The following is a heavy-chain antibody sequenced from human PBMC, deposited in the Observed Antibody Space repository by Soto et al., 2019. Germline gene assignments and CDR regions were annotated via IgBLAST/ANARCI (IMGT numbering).Heavy chain of an antibody. D-gene: IGHD2-8*01. J-gene: IGHJ4*02. CDR1: GDSISSDYYH. V-gene: IGHV4-30-4*08. CDR2: INHSGSI. Sequence: SETLSLSCTVSGDSISSDYYHWTWIRQSPGKGLEGIGYINHSGSIIYNPSLKSRLTISVDTSKNLFSLNLNSVTAADTAVYFCLRGSVLAFYAAHASIDYWGQGALVTVSS. CDR3: LRGSVLAFYAAHASIDY.